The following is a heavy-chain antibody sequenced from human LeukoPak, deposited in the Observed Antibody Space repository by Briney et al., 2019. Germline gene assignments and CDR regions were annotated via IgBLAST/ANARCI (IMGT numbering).Heavy chain of an antibody. CDR2: MYTSGTT. CDR1: GGSIIRDSYY. D-gene: IGHD2-2*01. Sequence: SETLSLTCSVSGGSIIRDSYYWNWIRQPAGKGLEWIGRMYTSGTTNYNPSLKSRVTISVDTSKNQFSLKLSSVTAADTAVYYCARDLGCTSCYGPNDAFDIWGQGTMVTVSS. J-gene: IGHJ3*02. CDR3: ARDLGCTSCYGPNDAFDI. V-gene: IGHV4-61*02.